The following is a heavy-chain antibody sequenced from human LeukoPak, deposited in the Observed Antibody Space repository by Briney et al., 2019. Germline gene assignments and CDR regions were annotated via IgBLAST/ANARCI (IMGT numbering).Heavy chain of an antibody. CDR1: GYTFTSYG. D-gene: IGHD2-2*01. CDR3: ALGYCSSTSCPPFDY. Sequence: ASVKVSCKASGYTFTSYGISWVRQAPGQGLEWMGWISAYNGNTNYAQKLQGRVTMTTDTSTSTAYMELRSLRSDDTAVYYCALGYCSSTSCPPFDYWGQGTLVTVSS. V-gene: IGHV1-18*01. J-gene: IGHJ4*02. CDR2: ISAYNGNT.